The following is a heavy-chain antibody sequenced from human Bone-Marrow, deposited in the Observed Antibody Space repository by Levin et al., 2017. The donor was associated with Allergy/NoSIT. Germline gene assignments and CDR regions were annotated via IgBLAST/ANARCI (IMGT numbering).Heavy chain of an antibody. CDR3: ARAKYSSTPYYSDC. D-gene: IGHD6-13*01. Sequence: SETLSLTCTVSGGSINNYSWSWIRQPPGKGLEWIGYIYYSGSTNSNPSPKSRVTISVDTSKNQFSLKLSSVTAADPAVYYCARAKYSSTPYYSDCWGQGTLVTVSS. CDR2: IYYSGST. V-gene: IGHV4-59*01. J-gene: IGHJ4*02. CDR1: GGSINNYS.